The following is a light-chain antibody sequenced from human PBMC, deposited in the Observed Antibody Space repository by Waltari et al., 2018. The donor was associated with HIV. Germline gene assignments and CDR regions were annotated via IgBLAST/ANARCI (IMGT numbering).Light chain of an antibody. J-gene: IGKJ2*01. CDR1: QILLHSNGNNF. Sequence: VMTQSPLSLPVTPGEPASISCSSSQILLHSNGNNFLDWYLQKPGQSPQLLIYLGSNRASGVPDRFSGSGSGTDFTLNISRMEAEDVGVYYCMQALQIPPTFGQGTKLEIK. V-gene: IGKV2-28*01. CDR2: LGS. CDR3: MQALQIPPT.